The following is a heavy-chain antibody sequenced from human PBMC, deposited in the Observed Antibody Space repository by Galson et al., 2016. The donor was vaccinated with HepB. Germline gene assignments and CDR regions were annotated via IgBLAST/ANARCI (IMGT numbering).Heavy chain of an antibody. D-gene: IGHD5-12*01. J-gene: IGHJ4*02. CDR1: GSTFSPYA. CDR3: ARASGRGYDLSPFDS. V-gene: IGHV1-69*13. CDR2: IIPMFGTT. Sequence: SVKVSCKASGSTFSPYAIYWVRQAPGQGLEWMGGIIPMFGTTHYAQKFQDRVTVTADESTSTAYMDLSSLTSADTAVYYCARASGRGYDLSPFDSWGQGTLVTVSS.